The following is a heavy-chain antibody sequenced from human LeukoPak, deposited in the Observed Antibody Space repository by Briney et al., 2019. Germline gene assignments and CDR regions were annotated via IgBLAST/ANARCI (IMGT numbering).Heavy chain of an antibody. CDR2: MNPNSGNT. J-gene: IGHJ3*02. Sequence: ASAKVSCKASGYTFTSYDINWVRQATGQGLEWMGWMNPNSGNTGYAQKFQGRVTITRNTSISTAYMELSSLRSEDTAVYYCARGQNSSPDDAFDIWGQGTMVTVSS. CDR3: ARGQNSSPDDAFDI. D-gene: IGHD6-13*01. V-gene: IGHV1-8*03. CDR1: GYTFTSYD.